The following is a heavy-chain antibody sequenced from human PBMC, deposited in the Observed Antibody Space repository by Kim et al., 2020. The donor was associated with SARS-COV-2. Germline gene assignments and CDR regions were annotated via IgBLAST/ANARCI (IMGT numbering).Heavy chain of an antibody. Sequence: ASVKVSCKVSGYTLTELSMHWVRQAPGKGLEWMGGFDPEDGETIYAQKFQGRVTMTEDTSTDTAYMELSSLRSEDTAVYYCATDYYYDSSGGIGAFDIWGQGTMVTVSS. V-gene: IGHV1-24*01. D-gene: IGHD3-22*01. CDR2: FDPEDGET. CDR1: GYTLTELS. CDR3: ATDYYYDSSGGIGAFDI. J-gene: IGHJ3*02.